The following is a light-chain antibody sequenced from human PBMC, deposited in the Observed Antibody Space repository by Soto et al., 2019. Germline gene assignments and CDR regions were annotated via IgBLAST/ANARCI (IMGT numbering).Light chain of an antibody. CDR1: SSDVGSYNL. CDR3: CSYAGSRPYV. CDR2: EGS. J-gene: IGLJ1*01. V-gene: IGLV2-23*01. Sequence: QSALTQPASVSGSPGQSITISCTGTSSDVGSYNLVSWYQQHPGKAPKLMIYEGSKRPSGVSNRFSGSKSGNTASLTISGLQAADDADYYCCSYAGSRPYVFGTGTKVTVL.